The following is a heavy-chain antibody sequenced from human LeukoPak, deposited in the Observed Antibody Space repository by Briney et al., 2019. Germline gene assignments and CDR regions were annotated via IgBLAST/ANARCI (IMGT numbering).Heavy chain of an antibody. CDR1: GFTFSSYA. CDR3: AREELRPYYYYGMDV. D-gene: IGHD1-26*01. CDR2: ISSSSTTI. J-gene: IGHJ6*02. Sequence: GGSLRLSCAASGFTFSSYAMNWVRQAPGEGLEWVSYISSSSTTIYYADSVKGRFTISRDNAKNSLYLQMNSLRAEDTAVYYCAREELRPYYYYGMDVWGQGTTVTVSS. V-gene: IGHV3-48*01.